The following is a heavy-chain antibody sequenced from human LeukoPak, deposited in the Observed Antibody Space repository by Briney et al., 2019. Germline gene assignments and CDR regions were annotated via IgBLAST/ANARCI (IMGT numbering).Heavy chain of an antibody. CDR1: GYSFTSYW. V-gene: IGHV5-51*01. J-gene: IGHJ3*02. Sequence: SGESLKTSCKGSGYSFTSYWIGWVRQMPGKGLEWMGIIYPGDSDTRYSPSFQGQVTISADKSISTAYLQWSSLKASDTAMYYCARGVGQPPKGPNFGIFAFDIWGQGTMVTVSS. CDR2: IYPGDSDT. CDR3: ARGVGQPPKGPNFGIFAFDI. D-gene: IGHD3-9*01.